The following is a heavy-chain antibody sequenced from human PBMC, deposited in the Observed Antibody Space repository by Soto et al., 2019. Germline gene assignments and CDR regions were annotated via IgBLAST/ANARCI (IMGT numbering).Heavy chain of an antibody. D-gene: IGHD3-10*01. CDR3: ARTVVRGLESFDS. J-gene: IGHJ4*02. V-gene: IGHV3-7*05. CDR2: IKQDGSEK. Sequence: GGXLRLSCAASGFTFSSYWMSWVRQAPGKGLEWVANIKQDGSEKYYVDSVKGRFTVSRDNAKSSLYLQMNSLRVEDTAVYYCARTVVRGLESFDSWGQGTLVTVSS. CDR1: GFTFSSYW.